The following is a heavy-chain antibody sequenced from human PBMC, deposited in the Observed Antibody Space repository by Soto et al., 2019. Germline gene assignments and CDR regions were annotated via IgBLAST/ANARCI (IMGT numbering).Heavy chain of an antibody. V-gene: IGHV3-30-3*01. D-gene: IGHD1-1*01. J-gene: IGHJ4*02. CDR1: GFTFSSYA. CDR2: ISYDGSNK. CDR3: ARPPRVGETTAPPYFDY. Sequence: GGSLRLSCAASGFTFSSYAMHWVRQAPGKGLEWVAVISYDGSNKYYADSVKGRFTISRDNSKNTLYLQMNSLRAEDTAVYYCARPPRVGETTAPPYFDYWGQGTLVTVSS.